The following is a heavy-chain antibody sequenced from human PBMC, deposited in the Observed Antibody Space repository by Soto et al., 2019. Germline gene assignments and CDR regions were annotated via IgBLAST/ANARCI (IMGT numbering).Heavy chain of an antibody. J-gene: IGHJ6*01. D-gene: IGHD1-26*01. V-gene: IGHV1-69*01. CDR1: GGTFSSYA. Sequence: QVQLVQSGAEVKKPGSSVKVSCKASGGTFSSYAISWVRQAPGQVLEWMGGIIPIFGTANYAQKFQGRVTIKAEESTKTAYREMSSLKFEDKAVNYCARGGGGRYYGQTTGYYYSYGMDVWEQGTKSTVSS. CDR3: ARGGGGRYYGQTTGYYYSYGMDV. CDR2: IIPIFGTA.